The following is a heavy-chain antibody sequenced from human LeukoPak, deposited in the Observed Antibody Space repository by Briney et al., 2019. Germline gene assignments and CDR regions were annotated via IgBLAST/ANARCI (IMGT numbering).Heavy chain of an antibody. CDR1: GYTLTELS. V-gene: IGHV1-24*01. CDR2: FDPEDGET. D-gene: IGHD4-17*01. CDR3: ATVRNRYGDYAIPIDY. J-gene: IGHJ4*02. Sequence: ASVKVSCKVSGYTLTELSMHWVRQAPGKGLEWMGGFDPEDGETIYAQKFQGRVTMTEDTSTDTAYMELSSLRSEGTAVYYCATVRNRYGDYAIPIDYWGQGTLVTVSS.